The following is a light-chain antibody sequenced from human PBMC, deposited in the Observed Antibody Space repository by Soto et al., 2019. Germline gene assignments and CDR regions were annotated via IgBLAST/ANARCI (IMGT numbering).Light chain of an antibody. J-gene: IGLJ2*01. Sequence: QSALTQPASVSGSPGQSTTISCTGTSSDVGGYNYVSWYKQHPGKAPKLMIYEVTNRPSGVSDRFSGSKSGNTASLTISGLQAEDEADYYCNSYTTSSPYVVFGGGTKVTVL. CDR2: EVT. V-gene: IGLV2-14*01. CDR1: SSDVGGYNY. CDR3: NSYTTSSPYVV.